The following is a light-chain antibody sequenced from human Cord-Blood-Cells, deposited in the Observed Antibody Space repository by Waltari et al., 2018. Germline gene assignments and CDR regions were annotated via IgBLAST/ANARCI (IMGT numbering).Light chain of an antibody. CDR1: KLGDKY. CDR3: QAWDSSTAV. V-gene: IGLV3-1*01. CDR2: QDS. J-gene: IGLJ2*01. Sequence: SYELTQPPSVSVSPGQTARITCSGDKLGDKYACWYQQKPGQSPVQVIYQDSKRPPGFPERFAGSNSGNTATRTISGTQGMDEADYYCQAWDSSTAVFGGGTKLTVL.